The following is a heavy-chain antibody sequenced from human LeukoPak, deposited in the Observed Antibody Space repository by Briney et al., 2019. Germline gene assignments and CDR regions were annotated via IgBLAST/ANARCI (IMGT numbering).Heavy chain of an antibody. D-gene: IGHD3-22*01. CDR3: ARVTGYMIEDYFDY. CDR2: IYYSGST. V-gene: IGHV4-59*01. J-gene: IGHJ4*02. CDR1: GGSISSYY. Sequence: SETLSLTCTVSGGSISSYYWSWIRQPPGKELEWIGYIYYSGSTNYNPSLKSRVTISVDTSKNQFSLRLSSVTAADTAVYYCARVTGYMIEDYFDYWGQGTLVTVSS.